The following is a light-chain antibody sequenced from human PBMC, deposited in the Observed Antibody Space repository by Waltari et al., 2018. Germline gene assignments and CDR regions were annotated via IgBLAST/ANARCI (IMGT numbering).Light chain of an antibody. Sequence: DIQVTQSPSSLSASVGDRVTITCRASQSMSSVLNWYQQKPGKPPRNLIPATSNLQSGVPSRFSGSGSGADCTLTINSLQPEDFATYYCLQSYSLSLFTFGPGTRVDIK. CDR3: LQSYSLSLFT. V-gene: IGKV1-39*01. CDR1: QSMSSV. CDR2: ATS. J-gene: IGKJ3*01.